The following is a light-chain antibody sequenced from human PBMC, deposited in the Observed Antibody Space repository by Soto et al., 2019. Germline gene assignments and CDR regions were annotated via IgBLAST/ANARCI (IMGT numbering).Light chain of an antibody. CDR1: SSDVGGYNY. CDR3: SSYTSSSTV. CDR2: DVS. V-gene: IGLV2-14*01. Sequence: QSALTQPASVSGSPGQSITISCTGTSSDVGGYNYVSWYQQHPGKAPKLIIYDVSNRPSGVSNRFSGSKSGNTASLTISGIQAEDEADYYCSSYTSSSTVFGGGTKLTVL. J-gene: IGLJ2*01.